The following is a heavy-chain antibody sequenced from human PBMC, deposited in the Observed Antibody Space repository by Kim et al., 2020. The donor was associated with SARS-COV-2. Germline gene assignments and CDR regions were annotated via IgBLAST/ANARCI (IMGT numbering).Heavy chain of an antibody. V-gene: IGHV3-7*01. CDR3: ARDAGWGNFNI. CDR1: GFTFSNYW. J-gene: IGHJ3*02. CDR2: IKEDGSEK. Sequence: GGSLRLSCVASGFTFSNYWMSWVRQAPGKGLEWVALIKEDGSEKYHVDSVKGRFAISRDNAKNSLYLQMNSLRAEDTAMYYWARDAGWGNFNIWGQGTMVTVSS. D-gene: IGHD3-16*01.